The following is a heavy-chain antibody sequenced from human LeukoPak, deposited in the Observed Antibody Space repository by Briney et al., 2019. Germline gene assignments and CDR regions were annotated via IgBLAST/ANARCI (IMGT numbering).Heavy chain of an antibody. CDR2: IYYGGST. D-gene: IGHD6-13*01. CDR3: ARSDYWQLGPKTQYPPYCFDY. Sequence: SETLSLTCTVSGGFISSYYWSWIRQPPGKGLGWIGFIYYGGSTNHNPSFKSRVTISVDTSKNQFSLKLSSVTAADTAVYYCARSDYWQLGPKTQYPPYCFDYWGQGTLVTVSS. V-gene: IGHV4-59*01. J-gene: IGHJ4*02. CDR1: GGFISSYY.